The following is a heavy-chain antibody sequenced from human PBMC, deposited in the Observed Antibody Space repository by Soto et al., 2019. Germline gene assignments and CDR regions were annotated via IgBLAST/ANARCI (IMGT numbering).Heavy chain of an antibody. CDR2: IIPIFGTA. CDR1: GGTFSSYA. J-gene: IGHJ5*02. Sequence: QVQLVQSGAEVKKPRSSVKVSCKASGGTFSSYAISWVRQAPGQGLEWMGGIIPIFGTANYAQKFQGRVTITADKSTSTAYMEMSSLRSEDTAVYYCAGVMTTVTTAWFDPWGQGTLVTVSS. V-gene: IGHV1-69*06. CDR3: AGVMTTVTTAWFDP. D-gene: IGHD4-4*01.